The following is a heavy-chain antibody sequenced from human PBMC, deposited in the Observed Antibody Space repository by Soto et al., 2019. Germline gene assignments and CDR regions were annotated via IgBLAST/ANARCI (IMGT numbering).Heavy chain of an antibody. CDR3: ARDSGDSYYYYYYVMDV. J-gene: IGHJ6*02. Sequence: EVQLVESGGGLVQPGGSLRLSCAASGFTFSSYWMHWVRQAPGKGLVWVSRINSDGSSTSYADSVKGRFTISRDNAKNTLYLQMNSLRAEDTAVYYCARDSGDSYYYYYYVMDVWGQGTTVTVSS. D-gene: IGHD7-27*01. V-gene: IGHV3-74*01. CDR2: INSDGSST. CDR1: GFTFSSYW.